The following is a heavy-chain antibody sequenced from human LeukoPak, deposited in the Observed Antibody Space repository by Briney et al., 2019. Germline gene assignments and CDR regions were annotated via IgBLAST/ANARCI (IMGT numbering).Heavy chain of an antibody. Sequence: GRSLRLSCAASGFTFDDYAMHWVRQAPGKGLEWVSGISWNSGSIGYADSVKGRFTISRDNAKNSLYLQMNSLRAEDTAVYYCARDPLSTDVVVPAAPSWGMDVWGKGTTVTVSS. V-gene: IGHV3-9*01. CDR2: ISWNSGSI. CDR1: GFTFDDYA. CDR3: ARDPLSTDVVVPAAPSWGMDV. J-gene: IGHJ6*03. D-gene: IGHD2-2*01.